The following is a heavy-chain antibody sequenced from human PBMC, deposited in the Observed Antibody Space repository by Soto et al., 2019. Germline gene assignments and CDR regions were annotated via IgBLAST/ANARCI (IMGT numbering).Heavy chain of an antibody. CDR1: GGSISSGDYY. CDR2: IYYSGST. Sequence: QVQLQESGPGLVKPSQTLSLTCTVSGGSISSGDYYWSWIRQPPGKCLEWIGYIYYSGSTYYNPSLKSRVTISVDTSKNKFSLKLSSVTAADTAVYYCARDVVGATIVYDAFDIWGQGTMVTVSS. V-gene: IGHV4-30-4*01. J-gene: IGHJ3*02. D-gene: IGHD1-26*01. CDR3: ARDVVGATIVYDAFDI.